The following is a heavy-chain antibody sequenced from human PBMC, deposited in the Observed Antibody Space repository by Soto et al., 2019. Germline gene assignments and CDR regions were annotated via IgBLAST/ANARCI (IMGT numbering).Heavy chain of an antibody. D-gene: IGHD4-17*01. V-gene: IGHV3-9*01. CDR3: XKSKGDLEILKTTVTTFWGPFHI. J-gene: IGHJ3*02. CDR2: ITWNSGSR. Sequence: EVQLVESGGGLVQPGRSLRLSCAASGFTFDDYAMHWVRQAPGKGPEWVSGITWNSGSRGYAESVRGRXTISRDNXXXXXXXXXXXXXXXXXXXXXCXKSKGDLEILKTTVTTFWGPFHIWGQGTLVTVSS. CDR1: GFTFDDYA.